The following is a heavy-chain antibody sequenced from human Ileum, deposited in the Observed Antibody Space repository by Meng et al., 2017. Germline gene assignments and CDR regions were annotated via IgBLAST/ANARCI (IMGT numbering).Heavy chain of an antibody. V-gene: IGHV6-1*01. J-gene: IGHJ4*02. Sequence: QVHLQASGPALVKPSQTLSLPRAISGDSVSSDSGAWNWIRQSPSRGLEWLRRTFYRSKWNDDFAESVKSRITITTDTSKNQFSLQLNSVTPEDTAVYYCARGWYSSGFHSWGQGTLVTVSS. CDR2: TFYRSKWND. CDR3: ARGWYSSGFHS. D-gene: IGHD6-19*01. CDR1: GDSVSSDSGA.